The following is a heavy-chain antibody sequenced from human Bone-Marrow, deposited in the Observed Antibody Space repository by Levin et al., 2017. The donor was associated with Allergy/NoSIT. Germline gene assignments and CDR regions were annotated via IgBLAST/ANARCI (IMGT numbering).Heavy chain of an antibody. Sequence: ASVKVSCKASGYTFTSYGISWVRQAPGQGLEWMGWISAYNGNTNYAQKLQGRVTMTTDTSTSTAYMELRSLRSDDTAVYYCARDVYDERSLVRFDYWGQGTLVTVSS. D-gene: IGHD6-13*01. V-gene: IGHV1-18*01. CDR1: GYTFTSYG. CDR3: ARDVYDERSLVRFDY. CDR2: ISAYNGNT. J-gene: IGHJ4*02.